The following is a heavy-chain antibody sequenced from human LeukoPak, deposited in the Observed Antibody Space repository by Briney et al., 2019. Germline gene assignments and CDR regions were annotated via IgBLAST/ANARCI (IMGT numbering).Heavy chain of an antibody. CDR3: ARDQGSMIAVRTTNWFFDL. Sequence: PGGSLRLSCAASGFTFSNYWMSWGGQAPGKGLEWLANINQDGSEIYYVDSVKGRFTISRDNGKNSLYLQINSLRAHDTAVYYCARDQGSMIAVRTTNWFFDLWGRGTLVTVSS. CDR1: GFTFSNYW. J-gene: IGHJ2*01. V-gene: IGHV3-7*01. CDR2: INQDGSEI. D-gene: IGHD3-22*01.